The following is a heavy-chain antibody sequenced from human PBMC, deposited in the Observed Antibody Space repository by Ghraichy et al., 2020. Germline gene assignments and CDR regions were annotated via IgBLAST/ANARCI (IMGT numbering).Heavy chain of an antibody. D-gene: IGHD3-16*01. J-gene: IGHJ5*02. CDR2: IFYLGST. CDR1: GGSISSSSHY. V-gene: IGHV4-39*01. Sequence: SETLSLTCTVSGGSISSSSHYWGWIRQPPGKGLEWIGSIFYLGSTYYNPSLKSRVTISIDTSKNQFSLKLSSVTAADTAIYYCARHFLTGETGSWGQGTLVTVSS. CDR3: ARHFLTGETGS.